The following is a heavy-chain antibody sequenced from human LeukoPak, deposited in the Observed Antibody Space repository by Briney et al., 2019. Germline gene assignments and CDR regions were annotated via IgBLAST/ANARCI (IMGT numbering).Heavy chain of an antibody. CDR3: ARGFTYYDFWSGYLYYFDY. D-gene: IGHD3-3*01. Sequence: ASVKVSCKASGYTFTSYDTNWVRQATGQGLEWMGWMNPNSGNTGYAQKFQGRVTITRNTSISTAYMELSSLRSEDTAVYYCARGFTYYDFWSGYLYYFDYWGQGTLVTVSS. CDR2: MNPNSGNT. CDR1: GYTFTSYD. J-gene: IGHJ4*02. V-gene: IGHV1-8*03.